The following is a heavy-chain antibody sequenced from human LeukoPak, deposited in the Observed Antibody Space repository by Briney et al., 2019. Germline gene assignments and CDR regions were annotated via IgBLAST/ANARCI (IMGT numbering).Heavy chain of an antibody. CDR1: GCSFSDYY. D-gene: IGHD2-21*01. J-gene: IGHJ4*02. Sequence: SETLSLTCAVYGCSFSDYYWSWLRQPPGKGLEWIGEINHSGSANSNPSLKSRVTISVDTSKSQFSLKPNSVTAADTAVYYCALEALRWGYRRDYWGKGTLVTVSS. CDR3: ALEALRWGYRRDY. CDR2: INHSGSA. V-gene: IGHV4-34*01.